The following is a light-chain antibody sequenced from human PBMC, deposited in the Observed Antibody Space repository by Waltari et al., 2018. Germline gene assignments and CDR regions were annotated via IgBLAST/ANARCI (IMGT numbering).Light chain of an antibody. CDR2: DAS. CDR1: QSVSSN. CDR3: QQYNRWPPIT. J-gene: IGKJ5*01. V-gene: IGKV3-15*01. Sequence: EIVIPQSPATLSVSPGETATASCRASQSVSSNVAWYQKKPGQAPRLLIYDASTRATSIPAKFRGSGSGTEFTLTISSLQSEDFAVYYCQQYNRWPPITFGHGTRLEIK.